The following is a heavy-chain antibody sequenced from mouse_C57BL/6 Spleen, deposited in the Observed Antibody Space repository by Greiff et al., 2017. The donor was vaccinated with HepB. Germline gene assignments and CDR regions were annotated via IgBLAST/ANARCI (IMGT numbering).Heavy chain of an antibody. CDR2: IDPENGDT. J-gene: IGHJ4*01. CDR3: NVITTIVARYDMDD. D-gene: IGHD1-1*01. Sequence: VQLQQSGAELVRPGASVKLSCTASGFTFNDYYMHWVKQRPEQGLEWIGWIDPENGDTEYASKFQGKATITADTSSNTAYLQLSSLTSEDTADYYSNVITTIVARYDMDDWGQGTSVTVSA. V-gene: IGHV14-4*01. CDR1: GFTFNDYY.